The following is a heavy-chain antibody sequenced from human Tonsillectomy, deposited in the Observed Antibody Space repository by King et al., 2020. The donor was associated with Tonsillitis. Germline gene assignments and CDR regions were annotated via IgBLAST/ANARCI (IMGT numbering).Heavy chain of an antibody. CDR1: GFTFNSYS. Sequence: QLVQSGGGLVQPGGSLRLSCAASGFTFNSYSMHWVRQAPGKGLEWVSYISSSSSTIYYADSVKGRFTISRDNAKNSLYLQMNSLRAEDTAVYYCARDRYDFWSGLLNYWGQGTLVTVSS. V-gene: IGHV3-48*01. J-gene: IGHJ4*02. D-gene: IGHD3-3*01. CDR3: ARDRYDFWSGLLNY. CDR2: ISSSSSTI.